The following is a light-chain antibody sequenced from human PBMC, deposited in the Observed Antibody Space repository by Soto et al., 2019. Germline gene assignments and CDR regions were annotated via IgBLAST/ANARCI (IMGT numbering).Light chain of an antibody. Sequence: QSVLTQSPSASASLGASVKLTCTLSSGHSSYAIAWHQQQPEKGPRYLMKLNSDGSHSKGDGIPDRFSGSSYGAERYLTISSLQSEDEADYYCQTWGTGIHYVFGTGTKLTVL. J-gene: IGLJ1*01. V-gene: IGLV4-69*01. CDR1: SGHSSYA. CDR2: LNSDGSH. CDR3: QTWGTGIHYV.